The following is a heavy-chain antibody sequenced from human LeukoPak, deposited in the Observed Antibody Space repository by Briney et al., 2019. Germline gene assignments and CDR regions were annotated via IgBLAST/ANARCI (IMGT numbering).Heavy chain of an antibody. D-gene: IGHD3-16*01. V-gene: IGHV3-20*04. Sequence: GGSLRLSCAASGFTFDDYGMSWVRQAPGKGLEWVSSIKWNGGSTGYADSVKGRFTISRDNFKNTVSLQLNSLRAEDTAMYYCAKDDDWGRFNHWGQGTLVTVSS. J-gene: IGHJ1*01. CDR3: AKDDDWGRFNH. CDR1: GFTFDDYG. CDR2: IKWNGGST.